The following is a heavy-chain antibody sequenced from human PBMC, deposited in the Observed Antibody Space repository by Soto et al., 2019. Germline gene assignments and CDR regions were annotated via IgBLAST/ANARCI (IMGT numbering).Heavy chain of an antibody. CDR1: GGSISSYY. Sequence: KASETLSLTCTVSGGSISSYYWSWIRQPPGKGLEWIGYIYYSGSTNYNPSLKSRVTISVDTSKNQFSLKLSSVTAADTAVYYCARKYDFWSGCMDVWGQGTTVTVSS. V-gene: IGHV4-59*01. CDR2: IYYSGST. CDR3: ARKYDFWSGCMDV. J-gene: IGHJ6*02. D-gene: IGHD3-3*01.